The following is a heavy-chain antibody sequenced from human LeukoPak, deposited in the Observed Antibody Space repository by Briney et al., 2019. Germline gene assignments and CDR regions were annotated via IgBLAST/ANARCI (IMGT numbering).Heavy chain of an antibody. Sequence: SETLSLTCAVYGGSFSGYYWSWIRQPPGKGLEWIGEINHSGSTNYNPSLKSRVTISVDTSKNLSSLKLSPVTAADTAVYYCARGRATVTTWGQGTLVTVSS. CDR2: INHSGST. V-gene: IGHV4-34*01. J-gene: IGHJ5*02. CDR1: GGSFSGYY. CDR3: ARGRATVTT. D-gene: IGHD4-17*01.